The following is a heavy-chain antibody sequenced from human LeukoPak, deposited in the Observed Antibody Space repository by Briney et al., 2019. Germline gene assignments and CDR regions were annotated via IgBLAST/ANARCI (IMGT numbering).Heavy chain of an antibody. CDR1: GGTFSSYA. V-gene: IGHV1-69*06. CDR3: ARVAWRRSGSYRTFDY. CDR2: IIPIFGTA. J-gene: IGHJ4*02. Sequence: AASVKVSCKASGGTFSSYAISWVRQAPGQGLEWMGGIIPIFGTANYAQKFQGRVTITADKSTSTAYMELSSLRSEDTAVYYCARVAWRRSGSYRTFDYWGQGTLVTVSS. D-gene: IGHD1-26*01.